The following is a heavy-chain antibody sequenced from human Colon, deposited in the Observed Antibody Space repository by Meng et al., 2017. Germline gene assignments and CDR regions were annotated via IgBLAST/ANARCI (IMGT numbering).Heavy chain of an antibody. D-gene: IGHD3-22*01. Sequence: QVFLGQAAAELKKPGSSGKVSCKASGYTFANYGITWVRRAPGQGLEWMAWISTYNGNTHSAQKFQGRLTLTTDASTSTAYMELRSLRSDDTAVYYCARDRDHYETPPTDYWGQGTLVTVSS. V-gene: IGHV1-18*01. J-gene: IGHJ4*02. CDR2: ISTYNGNT. CDR1: GYTFANYG. CDR3: ARDRDHYETPPTDY.